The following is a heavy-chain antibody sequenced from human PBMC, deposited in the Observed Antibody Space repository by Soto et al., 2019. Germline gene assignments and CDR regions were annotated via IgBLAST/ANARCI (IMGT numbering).Heavy chain of an antibody. CDR1: GYTFTRYA. CDR3: ARNVDYFDP. Sequence: QVQLVQSGPEVKQPGASVKVSCKASGYTFTRYAMHWVRQAPGQGLESMGWINTGNGNSHYSQKFQGRVTFTKDTFATTAYMELTGLRRDDAAISFCARNVDYFDPWGQGTLVTVSS. V-gene: IGHV1-3*04. D-gene: IGHD4-17*01. J-gene: IGHJ5*02. CDR2: INTGNGNS.